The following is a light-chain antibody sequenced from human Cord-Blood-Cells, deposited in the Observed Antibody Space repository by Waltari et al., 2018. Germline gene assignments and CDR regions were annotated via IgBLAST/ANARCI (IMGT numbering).Light chain of an antibody. CDR1: QGISNS. CDR3: QQYYSTPYT. J-gene: IGKJ2*01. Sequence: DIQMPQSPSSLSGSVGDIVTITCRASQGISNSLAWYQQKPGKAPKLLLYAASRLESGVPSRFSGSGSGTDYTLTISSLQPEDFATYYCQQYYSTPYTFGQGTKREIK. CDR2: AAS. V-gene: IGKV1-NL1*01.